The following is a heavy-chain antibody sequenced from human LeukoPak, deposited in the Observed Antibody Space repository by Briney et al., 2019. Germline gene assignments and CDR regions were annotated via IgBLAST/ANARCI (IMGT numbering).Heavy chain of an antibody. Sequence: PSETLSLTCTVSGGSISSYYWSWLRQPPGKGLEWIGYIYYSGSTNYNPSLKSRVTISVDTSKNQFSLKLSSVTAADTAVYYCARGTTVKFFDYWGQGTLVTVSS. CDR2: IYYSGST. CDR3: ARGTTVKFFDY. D-gene: IGHD4-17*01. V-gene: IGHV4-59*12. J-gene: IGHJ4*02. CDR1: GGSISSYY.